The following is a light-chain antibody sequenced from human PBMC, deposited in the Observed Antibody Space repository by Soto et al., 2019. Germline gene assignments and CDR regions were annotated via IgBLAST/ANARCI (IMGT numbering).Light chain of an antibody. CDR1: SSDVGGYNY. CDR3: SSYRSGATIT. V-gene: IGLV2-14*01. J-gene: IGLJ1*01. Sequence: QSVLTQPASVSGSPGQSITISCTGTSSDVGGYNYVSWYQQHPGKAPRLMIYEVSNRPSGVSNRFSGSKSANTASLTISGLQTEDEADYYCSSYRSGATITFGTGTKVTV. CDR2: EVS.